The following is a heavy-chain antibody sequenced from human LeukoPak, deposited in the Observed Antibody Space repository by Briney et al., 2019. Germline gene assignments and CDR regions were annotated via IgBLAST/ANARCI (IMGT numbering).Heavy chain of an antibody. CDR3: ARVRYGSGSYYFDN. D-gene: IGHD3-10*01. V-gene: IGHV4-59*01. Sequence: PSETLSLTCAVYGGSFSGYYWSWIRQPPGKGLDWIGYVYYSGSTNYSPSLKSRVTVSVDTSKNQFSPKLTSVTAADTAVYYCARVRYGSGSYYFDNWGQGTLVTVSS. CDR1: GGSFSGYY. CDR2: VYYSGST. J-gene: IGHJ4*02.